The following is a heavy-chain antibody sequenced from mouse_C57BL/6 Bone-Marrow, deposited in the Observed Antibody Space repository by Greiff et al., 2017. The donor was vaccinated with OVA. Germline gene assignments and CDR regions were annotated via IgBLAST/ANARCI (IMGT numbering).Heavy chain of an antibody. J-gene: IGHJ2*01. Sequence: QVQLQQSGPELVKPGASVKISCKASGYAFSSSWMNWVKPRPGKGLEWIGRIYPGDGDTNYNGKFKGKATLTADKSSSTAYMKLSSLTSEDSAVYFCARDDYYGSSVDYWGQGTTLTVSS. CDR1: GYAFSSSW. CDR2: IYPGDGDT. V-gene: IGHV1-82*01. CDR3: ARDDYYGSSVDY. D-gene: IGHD1-1*01.